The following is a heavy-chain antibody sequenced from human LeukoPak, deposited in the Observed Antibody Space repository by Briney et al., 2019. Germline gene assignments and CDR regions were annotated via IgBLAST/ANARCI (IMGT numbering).Heavy chain of an antibody. Sequence: SETLSLTCAVSGGSISSGGYSWSWIRQPPGKGLEWIGYIYHSGSTYYNPSLKSRVTISVDRSKNQFSLKLSSVTAADTAVYYCARVSRLSGPLDYWGQGTLVTVSS. CDR2: IYHSGST. CDR1: GGSISSGGYS. J-gene: IGHJ4*02. D-gene: IGHD1-14*01. CDR3: ARVSRLSGPLDY. V-gene: IGHV4-30-2*01.